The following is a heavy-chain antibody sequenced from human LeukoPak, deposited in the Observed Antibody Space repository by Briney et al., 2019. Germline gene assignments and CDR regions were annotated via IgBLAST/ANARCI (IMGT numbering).Heavy chain of an antibody. Sequence: GGSLRLSCGASGFTVSSNYMGWVRQAPGRGLGWVSVSYSGGKNSYADSVKGRFTISRDNSKNPLSHQMNSLRAEDTAVYYCARVHVRRVSLPQYFRHWGQGTLVTVSS. CDR1: GFTVSSNY. CDR3: ARVHVRRVSLPQYFRH. CDR2: SYSGGKN. V-gene: IGHV3-53*01. J-gene: IGHJ1*01. D-gene: IGHD3-10*02.